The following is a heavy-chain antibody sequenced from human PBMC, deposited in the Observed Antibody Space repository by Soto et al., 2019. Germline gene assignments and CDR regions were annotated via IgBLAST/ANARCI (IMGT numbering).Heavy chain of an antibody. Sequence: VASVKVSCKASGYSFPSYTMHWLRQAPGQRLEWMGWINAGIGGTKYSEKFQGRVTITRDTPANTAYMEVSSLRSEDTAVYYCARTPPITGAGPPWRGRHYDSGMDVWGQGTMVTVSS. V-gene: IGHV1-3*01. CDR1: GYSFPSYT. CDR3: ARTPPITGAGPPWRGRHYDSGMDV. D-gene: IGHD6-19*01. J-gene: IGHJ6*02. CDR2: INAGIGGT.